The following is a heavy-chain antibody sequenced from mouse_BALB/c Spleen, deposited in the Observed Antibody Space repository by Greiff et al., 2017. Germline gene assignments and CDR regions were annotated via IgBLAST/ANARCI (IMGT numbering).Heavy chain of an antibody. V-gene: IGHV5-4*02. Sequence: EVQGVESGGGLVKPGGSLKLSCAASGFTFSDYYMYWVRQTPEKRLEWVATISDGGSYTYYPDSVKGRFTISRDNAKNNLYLQMSSLKSEDTAMYYCARDSSGAGYFDYWGQGTTLTVSS. CDR2: ISDGGSYT. CDR1: GFTFSDYY. D-gene: IGHD3-1*01. CDR3: ARDSSGAGYFDY. J-gene: IGHJ2*01.